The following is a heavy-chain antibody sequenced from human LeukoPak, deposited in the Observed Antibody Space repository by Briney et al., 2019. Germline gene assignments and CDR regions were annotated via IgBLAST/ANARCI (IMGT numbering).Heavy chain of an antibody. CDR2: NYTSGST. CDR3: ARNASYGYYYYYMDV. V-gene: IGHV4-4*07. D-gene: IGHD3-16*01. J-gene: IGHJ6*03. Sequence: SETLSLTCTVSGGSISSYYWSWIRQPAGKGLEWIGRNYTSGSTNYNPSLKSRVTMSVDTSKNQFSLKLSSVTAADTAVYYCARNASYGYYYYYMDVWGKGTTVTVSS. CDR1: GGSISSYY.